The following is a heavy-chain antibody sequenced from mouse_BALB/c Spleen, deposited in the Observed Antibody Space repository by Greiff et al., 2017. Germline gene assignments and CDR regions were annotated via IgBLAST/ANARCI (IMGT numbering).Heavy chain of an antibody. CDR3: AAGRYGRVDY. J-gene: IGHJ2*01. Sequence: ESGAELAKPGASVKMSCKASGYTFTSYWMHWVKQRPGQGLEWIGYINPSTGYTEYNQKFKDKATLTADKSSSTAYMQLSSLTSEDSAVYYCAAGRYGRVDYWGQGTTLTVSS. V-gene: IGHV1-7*01. D-gene: IGHD2-14*01. CDR1: GYTFTSYW. CDR2: INPSTGYT.